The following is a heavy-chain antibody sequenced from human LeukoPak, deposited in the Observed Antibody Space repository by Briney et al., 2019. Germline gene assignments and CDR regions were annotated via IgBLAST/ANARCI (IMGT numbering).Heavy chain of an antibody. CDR2: IYYSGST. CDR3: ASEKSGSYYRWFDY. D-gene: IGHD1-26*01. V-gene: IGHV4-59*01. J-gene: IGHJ4*02. Sequence: SETLSLTCTVSGGSISSYYWSWIRQPPGKGLEWIGYIYYSGSTNYNPSLKSRVTISVDTSKNQFSLKLSSVTAADTAVNYCASEKSGSYYRWFDYWGQGTLVTVSS. CDR1: GGSISSYY.